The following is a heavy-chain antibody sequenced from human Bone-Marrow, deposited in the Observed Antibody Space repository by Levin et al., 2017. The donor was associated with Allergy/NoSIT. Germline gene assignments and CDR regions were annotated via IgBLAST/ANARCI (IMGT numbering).Heavy chain of an antibody. V-gene: IGHV4-30-4*01. D-gene: IGHD1-26*01. J-gene: IGHJ4*02. CDR3: ARDRRVGASHSLFDY. Sequence: SETLSLTCTVSGGSISSGDYYWSWIRQPPGKGLEWIGYIYYSGSTYYNPSLKSRVTISVDTSKNQFSLKLSSVTAADTAVYYCARDRRVGASHSLFDYWGQGTLVTVSS. CDR2: IYYSGST. CDR1: GGSISSGDYY.